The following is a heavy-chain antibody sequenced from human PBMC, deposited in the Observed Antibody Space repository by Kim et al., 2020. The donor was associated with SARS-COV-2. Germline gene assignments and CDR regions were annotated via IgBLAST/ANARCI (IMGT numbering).Heavy chain of an antibody. CDR3: TTEVIAAAGRDDAFDI. J-gene: IGHJ3*02. D-gene: IGHD6-13*01. V-gene: IGHV3-15*01. Sequence: PVKGRFTISRDDSKNTLYLQMNSLKTEDTAVYYCTTEVIAAAGRDDAFDIWGQGTMVTVSS.